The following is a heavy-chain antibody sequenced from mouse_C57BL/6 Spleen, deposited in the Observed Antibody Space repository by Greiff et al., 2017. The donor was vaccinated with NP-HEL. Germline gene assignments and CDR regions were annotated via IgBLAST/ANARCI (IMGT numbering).Heavy chain of an antibody. D-gene: IGHD2-2*01. V-gene: IGHV1-26*01. CDR1: GYTFTDYY. Sequence: EVQLQQSGPELVKPGASVKISCKASGYTFTDYYMNWVKQSHGKSLEWIGDINPNNGGTSYNQKFKGKATLTVDKSSSTAYMELRSLTSEDSAVYYCASRRIYEGYDDAMDYWGQGTSVTVSS. J-gene: IGHJ4*01. CDR3: ASRRIYEGYDDAMDY. CDR2: INPNNGGT.